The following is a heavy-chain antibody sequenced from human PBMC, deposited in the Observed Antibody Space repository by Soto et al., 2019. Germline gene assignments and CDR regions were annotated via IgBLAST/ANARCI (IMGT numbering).Heavy chain of an antibody. CDR3: ARDTPFGRAIAAASGYYYYGMDV. CDR1: GYTFTSYG. Sequence: ASVKVSCKASGYTFTSYGITWVRQAPGQGLEWMGWINAGNGNTKYSQKFQGRVTITRDTSASTAYMELSSLRSEDTAVYYCARDTPFGRAIAAASGYYYYGMDVWGQGTTVTVSS. D-gene: IGHD6-13*01. J-gene: IGHJ6*02. CDR2: INAGNGNT. V-gene: IGHV1-3*01.